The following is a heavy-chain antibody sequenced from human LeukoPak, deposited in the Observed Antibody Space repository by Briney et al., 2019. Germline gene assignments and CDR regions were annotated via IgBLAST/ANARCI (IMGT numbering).Heavy chain of an antibody. J-gene: IGHJ4*02. D-gene: IGHD2-15*01. V-gene: IGHV4-34*01. CDR2: INHSGST. CDR1: GGSFSGYY. Sequence: SETLSLTCAVYGGSFSGYYWSWIRQPPGKGLEWIGEINHSGSTNYNPSLKSRVTISVDTSKNQFSLKLSSVTAEDTAVYYCARINHYCSGGSCAPVYFDYWGQGTLVTVSS. CDR3: ARINHYCSGGSCAPVYFDY.